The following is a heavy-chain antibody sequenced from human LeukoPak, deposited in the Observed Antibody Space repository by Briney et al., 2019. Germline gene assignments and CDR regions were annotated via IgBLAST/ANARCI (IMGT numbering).Heavy chain of an antibody. J-gene: IGHJ3*02. CDR3: ARGVGDGIVVVVADTLDAFDI. V-gene: IGHV4-34*01. Sequence: SETLSLTCAVYGGSFSGYYWSWIRQPPGKGLEWIGEINHSGSTNYNPSPKSRVTISVDTSKNQFSLKLSSVTAADTAVYHCARGVGDGIVVVVADTLDAFDIWGQGTMVTVSS. CDR2: INHSGST. CDR1: GGSFSGYY. D-gene: IGHD2-15*01.